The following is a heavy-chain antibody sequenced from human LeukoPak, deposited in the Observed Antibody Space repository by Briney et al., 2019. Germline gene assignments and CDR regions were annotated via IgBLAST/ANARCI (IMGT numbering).Heavy chain of an antibody. V-gene: IGHV4-59*12. Sequence: SETLSLTCTVSGGSISSYYWSWIRQPPGKGLEWIGEIYHSGSTNYNPSLKSRVTISVDKSKNQFSLKLSSVTAADTAVYYCASTPYVWGSYRYTGLDYWGQGTLVTVSS. CDR1: GGSISSYY. J-gene: IGHJ4*02. CDR2: IYHSGST. D-gene: IGHD3-16*02. CDR3: ASTPYVWGSYRYTGLDY.